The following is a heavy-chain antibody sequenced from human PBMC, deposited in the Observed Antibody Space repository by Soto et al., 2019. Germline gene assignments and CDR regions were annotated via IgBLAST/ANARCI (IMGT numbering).Heavy chain of an antibody. CDR2: ISSSSSYI. CDR3: ARDLGYYDILTGYYTFDAFDI. CDR1: GFTFSSYS. V-gene: IGHV3-21*01. D-gene: IGHD3-9*01. J-gene: IGHJ3*02. Sequence: EVQLVESGGGLGKPGGSLRLSCAASGFTFSSYSMNWVRQAPGKGLEWVSSISSSSSYIYYADSVKGRFTISRDNAKNSLYLQMNSLRAEATAVYYCARDLGYYDILTGYYTFDAFDIWGQGTMVTVSS.